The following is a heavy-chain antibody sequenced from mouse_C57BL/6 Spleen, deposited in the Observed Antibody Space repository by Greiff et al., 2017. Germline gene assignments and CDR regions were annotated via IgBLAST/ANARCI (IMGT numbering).Heavy chain of an antibody. V-gene: IGHV5-16*01. D-gene: IGHD2-4*01. J-gene: IGHJ2*01. CDR1: GFTFSDYY. Sequence: EVQLVESEGGLVQPGSSMKLSCTASGFTFSDYYMAWVRQVPEKGLEWVANINYDGGSTYYLDSLKSRFIISRDNAKNILYLQMSSLKSEDTATXYCEREYNDYGPYYFDDWGKGTTLTVSS. CDR2: INYDGGST. CDR3: EREYNDYGPYYFDD.